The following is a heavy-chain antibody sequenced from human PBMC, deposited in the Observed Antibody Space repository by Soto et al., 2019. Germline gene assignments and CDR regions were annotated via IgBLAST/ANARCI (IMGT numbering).Heavy chain of an antibody. J-gene: IGHJ6*02. CDR3: AGTREIAYYHGMDV. CDR2: IIPIFGSA. V-gene: IGHV1-69*13. CDR1: GGTLSSYA. D-gene: IGHD6-13*01. Sequence: SVKVSCKAPGGTLSSYAINWVRQAPGQGLEWMGGIIPIFGSANYAPKFQGRVTISADESTSTAYMEVGSLRSEDTAVYYCAGTREIAYYHGMDVWG.